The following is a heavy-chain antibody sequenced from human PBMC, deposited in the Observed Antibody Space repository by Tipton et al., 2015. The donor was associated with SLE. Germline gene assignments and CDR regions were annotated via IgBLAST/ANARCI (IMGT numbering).Heavy chain of an antibody. CDR3: ARDSSSAGPEVS. CDR1: GGTFSSYA. Sequence: QLVQSGPEVKKPGSSVKVSCKASGGTFSSYAISWVRQAPGQGLEWMGRIIPILDITHYAQKLQGRVTMTTDTSTSTAYMELRGLRSDDTAVYYCARDSSSAGPEVSWGQGTLVTVSS. D-gene: IGHD6-6*01. V-gene: IGHV1-69*09. J-gene: IGHJ4*02. CDR2: IIPILDIT.